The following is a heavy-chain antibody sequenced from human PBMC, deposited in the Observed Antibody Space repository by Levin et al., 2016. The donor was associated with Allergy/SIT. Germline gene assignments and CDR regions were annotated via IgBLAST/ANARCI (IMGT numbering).Heavy chain of an antibody. CDR1: GGSISNSASDY. CDR2: LHDTGGT. D-gene: IGHD1-1*01. V-gene: IGHV4-39*02. CDR3: ARGGTTETTSYGVDV. Sequence: SETLSLTCAVSGGSISNSASDYWGWIRLPPGKGLEWIGSLHDTGGTYHNPSLQGRLTMSVDTSKNHFSLQLSSVTAADTAVYYCARGGTTETTSYGVDVWGLGTTVTVSS. J-gene: IGHJ6*02.